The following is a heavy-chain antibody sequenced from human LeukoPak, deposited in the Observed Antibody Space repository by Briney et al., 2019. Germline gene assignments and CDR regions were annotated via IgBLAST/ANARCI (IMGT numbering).Heavy chain of an antibody. CDR1: GFTFSSYA. J-gene: IGHJ4*02. V-gene: IGHV3-23*01. CDR3: AKVPAKYCSSTSCYTNYFDY. CDR2: ISDSGGST. Sequence: GGSLRLSCAASGFTFSSYAMSWVRQAPEKGLGWVSAISDSGGSTYYADSVKGRFTISRDNSKNTLYLQMNSLRAEDTAVYYCAKVPAKYCSSTSCYTNYFDYWGQGTLVTVSS. D-gene: IGHD2-2*02.